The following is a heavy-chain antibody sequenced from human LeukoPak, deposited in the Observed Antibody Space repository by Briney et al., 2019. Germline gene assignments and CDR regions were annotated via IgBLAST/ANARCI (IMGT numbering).Heavy chain of an antibody. CDR2: ISYDGSNK. V-gene: IGHV3-30*18. D-gene: IGHD3-22*01. J-gene: IGHJ4*02. CDR1: GFTFSSYG. CDR3: AKDLNYYDSSGYPR. Sequence: GGSLRLSCAASGFTFSSYGMHWVRQAPGEGLEWVAVISYDGSNKYYADSVKGRFTISRDNSKNTLYLQMNSLRAEDTAVYYCAKDLNYYDSSGYPRWGQGTLVTVSS.